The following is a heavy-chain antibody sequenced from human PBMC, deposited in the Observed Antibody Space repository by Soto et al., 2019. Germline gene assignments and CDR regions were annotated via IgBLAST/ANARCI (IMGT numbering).Heavy chain of an antibody. D-gene: IGHD3-16*01. V-gene: IGHV3-23*01. CDR2: ISGGGDRT. Sequence: EVQLLESGGGLVQPGGSLRLSCVGSGFTFINHAMNWVRQAPGKGLEWVSGISGGGDRTFDADSVKGRFTISRDNSKITVNLQMNSLRADDTAVYYCARKVLGSTSRPDYWYFDLWGRGTLVTVSS. CDR3: ARKVLGSTSRPDYWYFDL. J-gene: IGHJ2*01. CDR1: GFTFINHA.